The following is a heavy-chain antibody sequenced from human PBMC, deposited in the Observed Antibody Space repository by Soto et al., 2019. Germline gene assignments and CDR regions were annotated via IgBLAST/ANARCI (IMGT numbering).Heavy chain of an antibody. CDR1: GYTFTSHD. CDR2: MNPNSGHT. Sequence: QVQLVQSGAKVKKPGASVKVSCKASGYTFTSHDINWMRQTTGQGLEWMGWMNPNSGHTNSAQKFQGRVTMTRDTSINTAYIELTNLRSEDTAIYYCASDMSTTWGQGTLVTVSS. J-gene: IGHJ5*02. V-gene: IGHV1-8*01. CDR3: ASDMSTT. D-gene: IGHD2-2*01.